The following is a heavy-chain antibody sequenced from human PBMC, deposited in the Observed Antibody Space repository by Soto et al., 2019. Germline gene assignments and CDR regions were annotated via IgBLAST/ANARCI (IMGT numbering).Heavy chain of an antibody. CDR1: GYTFTSYG. D-gene: IGHD2-8*01. Sequence: ASVKVSCKASGYTFTSYGISWVRQAPGQGLEWMGWISAYNGNTNYAQKLQGRVTMTTDTSTSTAYMELRSLRSDDTAVYYCARNALGYCTNGVCLEYYFDYWGQGTLVTGSS. V-gene: IGHV1-18*04. CDR3: ARNALGYCTNGVCLEYYFDY. J-gene: IGHJ4*02. CDR2: ISAYNGNT.